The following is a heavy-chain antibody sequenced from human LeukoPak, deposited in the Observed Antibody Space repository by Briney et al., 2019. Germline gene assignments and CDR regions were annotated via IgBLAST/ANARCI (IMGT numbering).Heavy chain of an antibody. CDR1: GGSISSYY. Sequence: SETLSLTCTVSGGSISSYYWSWIRQPPGKGLEWIGFIFYSGTTNYNPSLKSRVTISVDTSKNQFSLKLSSVAAADTAVYYCARDSDRVGYSYGPGDWFDPWGQGTLVTVSS. CDR3: ARDSDRVGYSYGPGDWFDP. V-gene: IGHV4-59*01. J-gene: IGHJ5*02. CDR2: IFYSGTT. D-gene: IGHD5-18*01.